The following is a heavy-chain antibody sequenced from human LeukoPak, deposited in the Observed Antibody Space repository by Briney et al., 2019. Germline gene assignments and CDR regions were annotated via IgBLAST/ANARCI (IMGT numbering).Heavy chain of an antibody. D-gene: IGHD5-24*01. CDR2: INPSGGST. V-gene: IGHV1-46*01. Sequence: ASVTVSCTASGYTFTSYYMHWVRQAPGQGLEWMGIINPSGGSTSYAQKFQGRVTMTRDTSTSTVYMELSSLRSEDTAVYYCARSGSPWLQFVGYYFDYWGQGTLVTVSS. CDR3: ARSGSPWLQFVGYYFDY. CDR1: GYTFTSYY. J-gene: IGHJ4*02.